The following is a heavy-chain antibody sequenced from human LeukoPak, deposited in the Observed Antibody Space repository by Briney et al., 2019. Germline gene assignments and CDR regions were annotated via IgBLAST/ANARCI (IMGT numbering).Heavy chain of an antibody. CDR2: INTNTGNP. V-gene: IGHV7-4-1*02. CDR3: ARGYIVVVPAAIPLLYNWFDP. D-gene: IGHD2-2*01. CDR1: GYTFTSYA. J-gene: IGHJ5*02. Sequence: ASVKVSCKASGYTFTSYAINWVRQAPGQGLEWMGWINTNTGNPTYAQGFTGRFVFSLDTSVSTAYLQISSLKAEDTAVYYCARGYIVVVPAAIPLLYNWFDPWGQGTLVTVSS.